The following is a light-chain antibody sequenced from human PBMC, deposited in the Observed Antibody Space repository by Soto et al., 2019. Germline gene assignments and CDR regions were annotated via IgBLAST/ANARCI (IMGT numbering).Light chain of an antibody. CDR3: SSYTNNTTPCV. CDR1: SSDIGAYDY. Sequence: QSVLTQPASLSGSPGQSITISCTGTSSDIGAYDYVSWFQQHPGKAPKLMMFEVRNRPSGVPNRFSGSKSGNTASLTISGLQAEDEADYYCSSYTNNTTPCVFGTGTKVTVL. J-gene: IGLJ1*01. CDR2: EVR. V-gene: IGLV2-14*01.